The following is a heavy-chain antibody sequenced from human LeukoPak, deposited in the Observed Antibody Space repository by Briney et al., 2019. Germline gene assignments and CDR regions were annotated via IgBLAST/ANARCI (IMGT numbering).Heavy chain of an antibody. J-gene: IGHJ4*02. CDR1: GXSFSGYY. V-gene: IGHV4-34*01. D-gene: IGHD1-26*01. CDR2: INHSGST. CDR3: AREKVGLRRGYYFDY. Sequence: PSETLSLTCAVYGXSFSGYYGSWIRQPPGKGQEWIGEINHSGSTNYNPSLKSRVTISVDTSKNQFSLKVSSVTAADTAVYYCAREKVGLRRGYYFDYWGQGTLVTVSS.